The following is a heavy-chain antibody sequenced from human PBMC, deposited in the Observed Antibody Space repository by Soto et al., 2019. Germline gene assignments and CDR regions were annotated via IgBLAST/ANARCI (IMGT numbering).Heavy chain of an antibody. Sequence: EVRLVESGGGLVKPGGSLRLSCATSGFSFKSYTMTWVRQAPGKGLEWVSSMSGSTPYIHYADSVRGRFTISRDNAKNSLSLQMSRLRLETTAVYYCARDYVSCSSASCQLDSWGQGTLVTVSS. J-gene: IGHJ5*01. CDR2: MSGSTPYI. CDR3: ARDYVSCSSASCQLDS. D-gene: IGHD2-2*01. CDR1: GFSFKSYT. V-gene: IGHV3-21*01.